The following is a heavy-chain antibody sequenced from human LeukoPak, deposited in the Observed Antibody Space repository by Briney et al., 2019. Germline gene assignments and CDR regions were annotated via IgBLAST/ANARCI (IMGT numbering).Heavy chain of an antibody. D-gene: IGHD6-6*01. J-gene: IGHJ4*02. V-gene: IGHV4-61*03. Sequence: SETLSLTCTVSGVSVNSGSSYWTWIRQPPEKVLEWIGSIYYSGSTNYNPSLKSRVSISLDTSNNHLSLTLTSVTAADTAVYYCARKFVAWGQGILVTVSS. CDR2: IYYSGST. CDR3: ARKFVA. CDR1: GVSVNSGSSY.